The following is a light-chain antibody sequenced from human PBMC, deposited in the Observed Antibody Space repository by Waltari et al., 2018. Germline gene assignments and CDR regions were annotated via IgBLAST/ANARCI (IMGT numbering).Light chain of an antibody. Sequence: SYELTQPPSVSVSPGQTATITCSGDELGDKYVCWYQHKPGQSPVLVTYQDDRRPSGIPERFPGSNSGNTASRTISGTQAIDEADYYCQAWDSSSAGVFGPGTKVTVL. CDR1: ELGDKY. CDR3: QAWDSSSAGV. V-gene: IGLV3-1*01. CDR2: QDD. J-gene: IGLJ1*01.